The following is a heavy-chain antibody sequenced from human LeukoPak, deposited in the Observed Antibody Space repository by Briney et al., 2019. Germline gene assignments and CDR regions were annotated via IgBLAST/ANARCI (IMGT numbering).Heavy chain of an antibody. D-gene: IGHD5-12*01. CDR3: ARDRSGYSEYYFDY. CDR1: GGSTNTYC. V-gene: IGHV4-4*07. J-gene: IGHJ4*02. CDR2: IYTSGST. Sequence: SQTLSLTCTVSGGSTNTYCWSWIRQPAEKGLEWIGRIYTSGSTYYNPSLKGRVTISIDKSKNQFSLRLTSVTAADTAVYYCARDRSGYSEYYFDYWGQGSLVTVSS.